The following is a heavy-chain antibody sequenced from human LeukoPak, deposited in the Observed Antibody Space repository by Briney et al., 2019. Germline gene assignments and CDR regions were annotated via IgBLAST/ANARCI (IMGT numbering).Heavy chain of an antibody. CDR2: ISAYNGNT. Sequence: ASVKVSCKASGYTFTSYGISWVRQAPGQGLEWMGWISAYNGNTNYAQKLHGRVTMTTDTSTSTAYMELRSLRSDDTAVYYCARADDILTGYQFDYWGQGTLVTVSS. V-gene: IGHV1-18*01. D-gene: IGHD3-9*01. CDR1: GYTFTSYG. J-gene: IGHJ4*02. CDR3: ARADDILTGYQFDY.